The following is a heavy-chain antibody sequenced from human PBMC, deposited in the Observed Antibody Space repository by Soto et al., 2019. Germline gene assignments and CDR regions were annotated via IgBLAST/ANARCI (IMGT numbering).Heavy chain of an antibody. CDR1: GFTFSSWG. D-gene: IGHD3-3*01. CDR2: ISYDGSNK. J-gene: IGHJ4*02. V-gene: IGHV3-30-3*01. Sequence: QVQLVESGGGVVQPGRSLRLSCAASGFTFSSWGMHWVRQAPGKWLEWVALISYDGSNKYYADSVKGRFTISRDNSKNTLYLQMNSLRAEDTAVYYCARDKRDLRFLEWSYYFDYWGQGTLVTVSS. CDR3: ARDKRDLRFLEWSYYFDY.